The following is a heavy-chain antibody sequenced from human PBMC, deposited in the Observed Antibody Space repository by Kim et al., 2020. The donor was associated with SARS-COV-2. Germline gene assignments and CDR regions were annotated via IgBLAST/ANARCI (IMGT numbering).Heavy chain of an antibody. V-gene: IGHV4-59*08. CDR2: IYYSGST. Sequence: SETLSLTCTVSGGSISSYYWSWIRQPPGKGLEWIGYIYYSGSTNYNPSLKSRVTISVDTSKNQFSLKLSSVTAADMAVYYCARQQARSSYSSSFPSAFDIWGQGTMVTVSS. CDR3: ARQQARSSYSSSFPSAFDI. CDR1: GGSISSYY. D-gene: IGHD6-13*01. J-gene: IGHJ3*02.